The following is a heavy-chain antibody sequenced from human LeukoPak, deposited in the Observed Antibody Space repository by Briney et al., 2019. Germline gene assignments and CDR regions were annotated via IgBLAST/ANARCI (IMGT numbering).Heavy chain of an antibody. V-gene: IGHV1-18*01. J-gene: IGHJ5*02. CDR3: ARGAPVKNYVWGSYRYAQNWFDP. Sequence: ASVKVSCKASGYTFTSYGISWVRQAPGQGLEWMGWISAYNGNTNYAQKLQGRVTMTTDTSTSTAYMELRSLRSDDTAAYYCARGAPVKNYVWGSYRYAQNWFDPWGQGTLVTVSS. CDR2: ISAYNGNT. D-gene: IGHD3-16*02. CDR1: GYTFTSYG.